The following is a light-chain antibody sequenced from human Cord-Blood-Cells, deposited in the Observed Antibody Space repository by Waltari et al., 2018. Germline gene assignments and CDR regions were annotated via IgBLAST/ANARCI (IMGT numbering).Light chain of an antibody. V-gene: IGLV3-10*01. CDR2: EDS. J-gene: IGLJ1*01. CDR1: ALQKKY. Sequence: SYELTQPPSVSVSPGQTASITCSGAALQKKYAYWYQQKSGQAPVLVIYEDSKRPSGIPERFSGSSSGTMATLTISGAQVEDEADYYCYSTDSSGNHYVFGTGTKVTVL. CDR3: YSTDSSGNHYV.